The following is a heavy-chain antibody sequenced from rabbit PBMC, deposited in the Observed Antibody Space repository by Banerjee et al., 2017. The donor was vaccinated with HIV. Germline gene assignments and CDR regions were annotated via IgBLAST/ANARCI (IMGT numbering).Heavy chain of an antibody. CDR3: ARDLAAVTGWNFDL. J-gene: IGHJ4*01. Sequence: IACINTISGDTVYAYSVKGRFTISSDNAQNTVFLQMTSLTGADTATYFCARDLAAVTGWNFDLWGPGTLVTVS. V-gene: IGHV1S43*01. D-gene: IGHD7-1*01. CDR2: INTISGDT.